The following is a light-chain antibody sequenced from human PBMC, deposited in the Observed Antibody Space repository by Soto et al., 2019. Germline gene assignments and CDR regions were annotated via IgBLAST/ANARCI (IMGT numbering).Light chain of an antibody. V-gene: IGLV1-40*01. CDR1: SSNIGAGYD. J-gene: IGLJ2*01. CDR3: ESYDGSMSGSGV. CDR2: GNS. Sequence: QSVLTQPPSVSGAPGQRVTIYCTGSSSNIGAGYDVHWYHQLPGTAPKLLIYGNSNRPSGVSDRFHGSKSDTSVSLAISGDQDEDAPDYYRESYDGSMSGSGVFGGGPGRTVL.